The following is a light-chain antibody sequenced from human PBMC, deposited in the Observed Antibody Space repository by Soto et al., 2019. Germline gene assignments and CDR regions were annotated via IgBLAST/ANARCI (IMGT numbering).Light chain of an antibody. CDR1: QSINNY. CDR2: AAT. J-gene: IGKJ2*01. CDR3: QQSDNSPYT. V-gene: IGKV1-39*01. Sequence: DIQMTQSPSSLSASLGDRVTITCRASQSINNYLNWYQQEEGKAPKLLIYAATSLQSGVPSRFSGSGSGTEFTLTISSLQPGDFATYYCQQSDNSPYTFCLGTKLEIK.